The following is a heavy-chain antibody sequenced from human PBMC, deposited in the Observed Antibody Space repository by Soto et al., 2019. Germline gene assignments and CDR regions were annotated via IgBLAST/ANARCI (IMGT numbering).Heavy chain of an antibody. CDR3: ARRMIWFGTEYRGYGMDV. CDR2: INPNSGGT. Sequence: ASVKVSCKASGYTFTGYYMHWVRRAPGQGLEWMGWINPNSGGTNYAQKFQGRVTMTRDTSISTAYMELSRLRSDDTAVYYCARRMIWFGTEYRGYGMDVWGQGTTVTVSS. D-gene: IGHD3-10*01. J-gene: IGHJ6*02. CDR1: GYTFTGYY. V-gene: IGHV1-2*02.